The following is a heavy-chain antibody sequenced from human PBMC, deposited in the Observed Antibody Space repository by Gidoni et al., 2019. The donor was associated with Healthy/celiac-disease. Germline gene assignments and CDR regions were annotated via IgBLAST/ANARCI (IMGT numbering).Heavy chain of an antibody. V-gene: IGHV1-18*01. J-gene: IGHJ6*02. CDR1: GYTFTSSG. CDR2: ISAYNGNT. Sequence: QVQLVQSGAEVKKPGASVKVSCKASGYTFTSSGISWVRQAPGQGLEWMGWISAYNGNTNYAQKLQGRVTMTTDTSTSTAYMELRSLRSDDTAVYYCARAYYYDSSGYYIYYYYGMDVWGQGTTVTVSS. CDR3: ARAYYYDSSGYYIYYYYGMDV. D-gene: IGHD3-22*01.